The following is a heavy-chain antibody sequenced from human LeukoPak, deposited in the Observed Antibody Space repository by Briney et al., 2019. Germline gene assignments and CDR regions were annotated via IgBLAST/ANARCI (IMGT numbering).Heavy chain of an antibody. J-gene: IGHJ4*02. Sequence: PGGSLRLSCAASGFTFTSYAMTWVRQAPGKGLEWVSDVSGSGGSKWYADSVKGRFTISRDNSKNTLYLQMNSLRAEDTAVYYCAKDRGERWGATEYYFDYWGQGTLVTVSS. CDR1: GFTFTSYA. V-gene: IGHV3-23*01. D-gene: IGHD1-26*01. CDR2: VSGSGGSK. CDR3: AKDRGERWGATEYYFDY.